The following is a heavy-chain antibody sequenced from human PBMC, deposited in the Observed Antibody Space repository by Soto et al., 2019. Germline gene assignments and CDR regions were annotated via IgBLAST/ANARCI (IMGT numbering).Heavy chain of an antibody. J-gene: IGHJ4*02. D-gene: IGHD6-13*01. V-gene: IGHV5-51*01. Sequence: GESLKISCKGSGYSFTSYWIGWVRQMPGKGLEWMGIIYPGDSDTRYSPSFQGQVTISADKSISTAYLQWSSLKASDTAMYYCARHPNSVSAAAGAYYFDYWGQGTLVTVSS. CDR1: GYSFTSYW. CDR3: ARHPNSVSAAAGAYYFDY. CDR2: IYPGDSDT.